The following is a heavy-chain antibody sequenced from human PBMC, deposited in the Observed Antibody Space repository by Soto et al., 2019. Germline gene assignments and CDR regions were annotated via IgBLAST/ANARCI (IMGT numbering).Heavy chain of an antibody. CDR3: ARDGDFDAFDI. D-gene: IGHD2-21*01. J-gene: IGHJ3*02. Sequence: PSETLSLTCAVYGGSLSGYYWSWVRQPPGEGLEWIGHISQGGSSKSSPSLKSRVTISVGTSRNQFSLKLSSVTAADTAVYYCARDGDFDAFDIWGQGTMVTVSS. V-gene: IGHV4-34*01. CDR1: GGSLSGYY. CDR2: ISQGGSS.